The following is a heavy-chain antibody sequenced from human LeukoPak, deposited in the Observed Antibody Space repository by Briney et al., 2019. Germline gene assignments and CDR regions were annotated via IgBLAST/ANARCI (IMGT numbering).Heavy chain of an antibody. CDR3: ARDLAQYYYYYYYMDV. CDR2: IYSSGST. D-gene: IGHD3-3*02. Sequence: SETLSLTCTVSGGSISTSYFWTWIRQSAGKGLEWIGRIYSSGSTTYNPSLKSRVTMSIDTSRNQFSLNLSSVTAADTAVYYCARDLAQYYYYYYYMDVWGKGTTVTVSS. J-gene: IGHJ6*03. CDR1: GGSISTSYF. V-gene: IGHV4-4*07.